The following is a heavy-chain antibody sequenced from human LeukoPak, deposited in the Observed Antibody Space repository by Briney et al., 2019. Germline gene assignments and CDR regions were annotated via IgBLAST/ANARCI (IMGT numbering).Heavy chain of an antibody. CDR1: GFXFSSYS. D-gene: IGHD3-22*01. J-gene: IGHJ4*02. CDR2: ISSSSSYI. V-gene: IGHV3-21*01. Sequence: GGSLRLSCAASGFXFSSYSINWVRQAPGKGLEWVSSISSSSSYIYYADSVKGRFTISRDNAKNSLYLQMNSLRAEDTAVYYCASNYYDSSGYFHWGQGTLVTVSS. CDR3: ASNYYDSSGYFH.